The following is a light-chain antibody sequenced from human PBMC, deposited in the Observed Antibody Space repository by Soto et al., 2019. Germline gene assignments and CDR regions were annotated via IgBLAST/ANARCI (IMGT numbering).Light chain of an antibody. Sequence: EIVLTQSPGTLSLSPGERATLSCRASQSVSSSYLAWYQQKPGQAPRLLIYGASSRATGITDRFSGSGSGTDFTLTISRLEPEEFAVYYCQQYGSSPGWTFGQGTKVEIK. CDR3: QQYGSSPGWT. CDR1: QSVSSSY. J-gene: IGKJ1*01. CDR2: GAS. V-gene: IGKV3-20*01.